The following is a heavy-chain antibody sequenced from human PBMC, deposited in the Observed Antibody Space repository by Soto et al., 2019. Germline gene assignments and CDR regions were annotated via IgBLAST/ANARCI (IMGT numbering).Heavy chain of an antibody. CDR2: ISAYNGNT. Sequence: ASVKVSCKASGYTFTSYGISWVRQAPGQGLEWMGWISAYNGNTNYAQKLQGRVTMTTDTSTSTAYMELRSLRSDDTAVYYCARDGGMITFGGVIAHEFDYWGQGTLATVSA. D-gene: IGHD3-16*02. CDR3: ARDGGMITFGGVIAHEFDY. CDR1: GYTFTSYG. J-gene: IGHJ4*02. V-gene: IGHV1-18*01.